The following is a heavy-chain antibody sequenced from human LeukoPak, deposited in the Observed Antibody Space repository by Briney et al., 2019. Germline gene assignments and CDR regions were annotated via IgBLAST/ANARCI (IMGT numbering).Heavy chain of an antibody. V-gene: IGHV1-69-2*01. CDR3: ATIPYLDLVRY. CDR2: VDPEDGET. Sequence: ASVKVSCKVSGYTFTDYYMHWVQQAPGKELEWMGLVDPEDGETIYAEKFQGRVTITADTSTDTAYMELSSLRSEDTAVYYCATIPYLDLVRYWGQGTLVTVSS. J-gene: IGHJ4*02. D-gene: IGHD1-1*01. CDR1: GYTFTDYY.